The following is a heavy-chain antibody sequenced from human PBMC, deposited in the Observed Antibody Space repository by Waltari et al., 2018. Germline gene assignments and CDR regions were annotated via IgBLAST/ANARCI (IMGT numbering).Heavy chain of an antibody. J-gene: IGHJ6*03. CDR1: GFSLSNARVG. Sequence: QVTLKESGPVLVKPTETLTLTCTVSGFSLSNARVGVSWIRQPPGKALEWLAHIFSNDEKSYSTSLKSRLTISKDTSKSQVVLSMTNMDPVDTATYYCARTYYGSSDYYYYYYYYYMDVWGKGTTVTVSS. D-gene: IGHD3-22*01. CDR2: IFSNDEK. CDR3: ARTYYGSSDYYYYYYYYYMDV. V-gene: IGHV2-26*01.